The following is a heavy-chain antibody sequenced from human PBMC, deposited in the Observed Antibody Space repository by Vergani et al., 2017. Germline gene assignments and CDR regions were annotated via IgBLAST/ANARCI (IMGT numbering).Heavy chain of an antibody. D-gene: IGHD4-17*01. CDR3: ARRLDYGDYTFDY. CDR2: IYPGDSDT. J-gene: IGHJ4*02. CDR1: GYSFTSYW. V-gene: IGHV5-51*03. Sequence: EVQLVQSGAEVKKPGESLKISCKGSGYSFTSYWIGWVRQMPGKGLEWMGIIYPGDSDTRYSPSFQGQVTISADKYISTAYLQGGSLKASDTAMYYCARRLDYGDYTFDYWGQGTLVTVSS.